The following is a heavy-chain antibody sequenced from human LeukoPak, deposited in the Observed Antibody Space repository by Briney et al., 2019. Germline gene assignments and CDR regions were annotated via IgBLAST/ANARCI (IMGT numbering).Heavy chain of an antibody. CDR1: GFTFSSHW. V-gene: IGHV3-7*01. D-gene: IGHD1-26*01. J-gene: IGHJ4*02. CDR3: ARAARYSGSYSDY. Sequence: GGSLRLSCAASGFTFSSHWMSWVRQAPGKGLEWVANIKQDGSEKYYVDSVKGRFTISRDNAKNSLNLQMNSLRAEDTAVYYCARAARYSGSYSDYWGQGTLVTVSS. CDR2: IKQDGSEK.